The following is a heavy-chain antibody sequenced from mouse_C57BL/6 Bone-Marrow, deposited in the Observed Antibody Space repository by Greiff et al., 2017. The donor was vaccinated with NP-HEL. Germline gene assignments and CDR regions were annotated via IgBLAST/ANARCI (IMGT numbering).Heavy chain of an antibody. CDR2: IYPGDGDT. CDR3: ARRVSVDY. V-gene: IGHV1-82*01. J-gene: IGHJ2*01. CDR1: GYAFSSSW. Sequence: VKLQESGPELVKPGASVKISCKASGYAFSSSWMNWVKQRPGKGLEWIGRIYPGDGDTNYNGKFKGKATLTADKSSSTAYMQLSSLTSEDSAVYFCARRVSVDYWGQGTTLTVSS.